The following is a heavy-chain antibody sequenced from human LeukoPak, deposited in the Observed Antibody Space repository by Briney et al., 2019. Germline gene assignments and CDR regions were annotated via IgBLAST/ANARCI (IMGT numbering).Heavy chain of an antibody. Sequence: GGSLRLSCAASGFTFSSYWMSWVRQAPGKGLEWVANIKQDGSEKYYVDSVKGRFTISRDNAKNSLYLQMNSLRAEDTAVYYCARKGSTHPDAFDIWGQGTMVTVSS. J-gene: IGHJ3*02. CDR2: IKQDGSEK. V-gene: IGHV3-7*01. CDR1: GFTFSSYW. D-gene: IGHD5/OR15-5a*01. CDR3: ARKGSTHPDAFDI.